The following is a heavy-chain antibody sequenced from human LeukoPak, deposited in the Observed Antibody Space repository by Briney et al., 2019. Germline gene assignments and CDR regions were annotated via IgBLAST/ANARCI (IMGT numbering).Heavy chain of an antibody. CDR2: MNPNSGNT. J-gene: IGHJ5*02. V-gene: IGHV1-8*01. Sequence: ASVKVSCKASVYIFTSYDINWVRQATGQGLEWMGWMNPNSGNTGYAQKFQGRVTMARTTSISTAYMELSSLRSEDTAVYYCARGPRSGWNDVWFDPWGEGNLVTVSS. D-gene: IGHD1-1*01. CDR1: VYIFTSYD. CDR3: ARGPRSGWNDVWFDP.